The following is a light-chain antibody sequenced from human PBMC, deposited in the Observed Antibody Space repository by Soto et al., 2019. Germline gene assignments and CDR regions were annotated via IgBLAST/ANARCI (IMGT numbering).Light chain of an antibody. CDR3: SSYAGSTA. Sequence: QSALTQPPSASGSPGQSVTISCTGTSSDVGGYNYVSWYQQHPGKAPKLMIYEVSKRPSGVPDRFSGSKSGNTASLTVSGLRAEDEADYYCSSYAGSTAFGGGTKLTVL. V-gene: IGLV2-8*01. CDR1: SSDVGGYNY. J-gene: IGLJ2*01. CDR2: EVS.